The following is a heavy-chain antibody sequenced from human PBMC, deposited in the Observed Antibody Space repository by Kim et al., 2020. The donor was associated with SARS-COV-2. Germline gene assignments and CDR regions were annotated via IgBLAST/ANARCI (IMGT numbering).Heavy chain of an antibody. Sequence: SETLSLTCTVSGGSISSYYWSWIRQPPGKGLEWIGYIYYRGSTNYNPSLKSRVTISVDTSKNQFSLKLSSVTAAATAVYYCARTYYDILTGYYPYYFDY. D-gene: IGHD3-9*01. V-gene: IGHV4-59*01. CDR2: IYYRGST. CDR1: GGSISSYY. J-gene: IGHJ4*01. CDR3: ARTYYDILTGYYPYYFDY.